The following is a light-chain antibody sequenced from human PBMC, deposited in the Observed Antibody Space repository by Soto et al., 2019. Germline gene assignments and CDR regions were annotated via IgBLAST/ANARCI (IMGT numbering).Light chain of an antibody. CDR2: GAS. CDR1: QSSNY. V-gene: IGKV3-20*01. J-gene: IGKJ2*01. Sequence: EIVLTQSPATLSLSPGERATLSCRASQSSNYLAWYQQKPGQAPRLLIYGASSRATGNPDRFSGSGSGADFSLTISRLEPADFAVYYCQQYGYSQYTFGQGTKLEIK. CDR3: QQYGYSQYT.